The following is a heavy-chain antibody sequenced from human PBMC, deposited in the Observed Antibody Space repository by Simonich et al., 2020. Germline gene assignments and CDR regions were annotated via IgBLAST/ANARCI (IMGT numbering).Heavy chain of an antibody. CDR3: ARVAYSNYYYYGMDV. D-gene: IGHD6-13*01. V-gene: IGHV4-38-2*01. CDR2: IYHSGST. J-gene: IGHJ6*02. CDR1: GYSISSGYY. Sequence: QVQLQESGPGLVKPSETLSLTCAVSGYSISSGYYWGWIRQPPGKGLEWNGSIYHSGSTYYNPSLKSRVTISVDTSKNQFSLKLSSVTAADTAVYYCARVAYSNYYYYGMDVWGQGTTVTVSS.